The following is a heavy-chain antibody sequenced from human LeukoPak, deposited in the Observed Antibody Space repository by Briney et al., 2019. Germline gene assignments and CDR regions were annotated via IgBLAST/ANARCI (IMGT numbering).Heavy chain of an antibody. CDR3: ASSVWQWLGPSLDY. J-gene: IGHJ4*02. CDR1: GYTFTSYG. Sequence: ASVKVSCKASGYTFTSYGISWVRQAPGQGLEWMGRIIPILGIANYAQKFQGRVTITADKSTSTAYMELSSLRSEDTAVYYCASSVWQWLGPSLDYWGQGTLVTVSS. V-gene: IGHV1-69*04. CDR2: IIPILGIA. D-gene: IGHD6-19*01.